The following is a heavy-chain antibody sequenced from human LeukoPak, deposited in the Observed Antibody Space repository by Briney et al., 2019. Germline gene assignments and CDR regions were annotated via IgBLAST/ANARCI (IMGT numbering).Heavy chain of an antibody. V-gene: IGHV4-39*01. J-gene: IGHJ5*02. D-gene: IGHD3-3*01. CDR3: ARQYLLRGEWLFLYWFDP. CDR2: IYYSGST. CDR1: GGSISSSSYY. Sequence: SETLSLTCTVSGGSISSSSYYWGWIRQPPGKGLEWIGSIYYSGSTYYNPSLKSRVTISVDTSKNQFSLKLSSVTAADTAVYYCARQYLLRGEWLFLYWFDPWGQGTLVTVSS.